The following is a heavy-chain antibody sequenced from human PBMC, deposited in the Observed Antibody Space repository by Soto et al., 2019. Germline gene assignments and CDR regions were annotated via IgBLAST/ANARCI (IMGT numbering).Heavy chain of an antibody. Sequence: ASVKVSCKASGYTFTSYDINWVRQATGQGLEWMGRMNPNSGNTGYAQKFQGRVTMTRNTSISTAYMELSSLRSEDTAVYYCARGFTVAAEVWFGRWDQGTLVTLSS. CDR3: ARGFTVAAEVWFGR. CDR2: MNPNSGNT. D-gene: IGHD2-2*01. V-gene: IGHV1-8*01. J-gene: IGHJ5*02. CDR1: GYTFTSYD.